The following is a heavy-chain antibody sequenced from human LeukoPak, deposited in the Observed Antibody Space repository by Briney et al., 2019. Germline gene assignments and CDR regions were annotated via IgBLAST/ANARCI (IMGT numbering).Heavy chain of an antibody. D-gene: IGHD2-2*01. V-gene: IGHV4-31*03. CDR1: GGSISSGGYY. Sequence: SQTLSLTCTVSGGSISSGGYYWSWIRQHPGKGLEWTGYIYYSGSTYYNPSLKSRVTISVDTSKNQFSLKLSSVTAADTAVYYCARAGYCSSTSCSSGGNWFDPWGQGTLVTVSS. J-gene: IGHJ5*02. CDR3: ARAGYCSSTSCSSGGNWFDP. CDR2: IYYSGST.